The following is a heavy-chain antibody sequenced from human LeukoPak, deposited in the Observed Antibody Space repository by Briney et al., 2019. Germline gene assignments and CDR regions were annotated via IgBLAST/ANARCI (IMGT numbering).Heavy chain of an antibody. CDR2: IYYSGST. CDR1: GGSISSYY. Sequence: SETLSLTCTVSGGSISSYYWSWIRQPPGKGLEWIGYIYYSGSTNYNPSLKSRVTISVDTSKNQFSLKLSSVTAADTAVYYCARDQEGGEDYWGQGTLVTVSS. CDR3: ARDQEGGEDY. D-gene: IGHD3-10*01. J-gene: IGHJ4*02. V-gene: IGHV4-59*01.